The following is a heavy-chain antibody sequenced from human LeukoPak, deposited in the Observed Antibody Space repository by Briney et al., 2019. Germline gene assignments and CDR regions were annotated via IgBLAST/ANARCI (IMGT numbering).Heavy chain of an antibody. V-gene: IGHV4-39*01. CDR1: GDSIRTTRY. D-gene: IGHD5-24*01. CDR2: IYFSGST. J-gene: IGHJ6*02. CDR3: ATQGYNNQTMDV. Sequence: SETLSLTCTISGDSIRTTRYWGWIRQPHGKGLEWIGAIYFSGSTYYNPSFKSRVMISVDTSRNQFSLKLTSVTAADTAAYYCATQGYNNQTMDVWGQGTTVTVSS.